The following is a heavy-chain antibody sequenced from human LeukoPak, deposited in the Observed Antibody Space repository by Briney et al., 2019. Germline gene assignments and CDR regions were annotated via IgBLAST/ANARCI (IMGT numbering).Heavy chain of an antibody. Sequence: GGSLRLSCAASGFTFSSYAMSWVRQAPGKGLEWVSAIYSGGSTYYADSVKGRFTISRDNSKNTLYLQMNSLRAEDTAVYYCAREPYYYGMDVWGQGTTVTVSS. CDR1: GFTFSSYA. CDR3: AREPYYYGMDV. CDR2: IYSGGST. V-gene: IGHV3-66*01. J-gene: IGHJ6*02.